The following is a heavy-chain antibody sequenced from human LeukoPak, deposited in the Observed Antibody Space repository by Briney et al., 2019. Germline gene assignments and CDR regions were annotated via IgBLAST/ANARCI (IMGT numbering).Heavy chain of an antibody. CDR2: LYYSGST. CDR1: GCSISSSSYY. Sequence: PSETLSLTCTGSGCSISSSSYYWGWIRQPPGKGLEWIGSLYYSGSTYYNPSLKSRVTISVDTSKNQFSLKLSSVTAADTAVYYCARDKSYYTGGMDVWGQGTTVTVSS. D-gene: IGHD3-10*01. CDR3: ARDKSYYTGGMDV. V-gene: IGHV4-39*07. J-gene: IGHJ6*02.